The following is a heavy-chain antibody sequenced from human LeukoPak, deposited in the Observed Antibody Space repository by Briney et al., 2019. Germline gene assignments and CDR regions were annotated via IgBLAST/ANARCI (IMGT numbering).Heavy chain of an antibody. Sequence: GGSLRLSCAASGFTFSSYSMNGVRQALGKGRGWVSYISSISSTIYYADSVKGRFTISRDNAKNSRYLQMNTLRAEGTAVYYFAKCGAASKTTCQESAFDMWGQGTMVTVSS. CDR2: ISSISSTI. J-gene: IGHJ3*02. CDR1: GFTFSSYS. V-gene: IGHV3-48*04. CDR3: AKCGAASKTTCQESAFDM. D-gene: IGHD1-14*01.